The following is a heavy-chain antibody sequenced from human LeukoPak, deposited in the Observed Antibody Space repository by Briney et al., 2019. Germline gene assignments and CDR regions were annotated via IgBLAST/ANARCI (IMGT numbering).Heavy chain of an antibody. V-gene: IGHV3-23*01. CDR1: GFTFSSYA. J-gene: IGHJ4*02. Sequence: PGGSLRLSCAASGFTFSSYAMSWVRQSPGKGLEWVSGISGGSGTTYYAFYADSVKGRVTVSRDNSKNTLYLQMNSLRAEDTAVYYCAKFYDILTGYFDYWGQGTLVTVSS. D-gene: IGHD3-9*01. CDR3: AKFYDILTGYFDY. CDR2: ISGGSGTT.